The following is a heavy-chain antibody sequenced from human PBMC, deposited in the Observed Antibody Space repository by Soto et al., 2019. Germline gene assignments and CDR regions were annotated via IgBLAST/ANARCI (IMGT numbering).Heavy chain of an antibody. CDR3: ARGFTMVRGVIMVFWFDP. V-gene: IGHV1-8*01. CDR1: GYTFTSYD. CDR2: MNPNSGNT. D-gene: IGHD3-10*01. Sequence: ASVKVSCKASGYTFTSYDINWVRQATGRGLEWMGWMNPNSGNTGYAQKFQGRVTMTRNTSISTAYMELSSLRSEDTAVYYCARGFTMVRGVIMVFWFDPWGQGTLVTVS. J-gene: IGHJ5*02.